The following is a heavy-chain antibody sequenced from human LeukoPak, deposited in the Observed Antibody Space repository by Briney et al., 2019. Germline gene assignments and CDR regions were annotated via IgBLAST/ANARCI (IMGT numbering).Heavy chain of an antibody. CDR3: ASWYYDYVWGSYRPY. CDR1: GFTFSSYS. V-gene: IGHV3-21*01. D-gene: IGHD3-16*02. J-gene: IGHJ4*02. CDR2: ISSSSSYI. Sequence: SGGSLRLSCAASGFTFSSYSMNWVRQAPGKGLEWVSSISSSSSYIYYADSVKGRFTISRDNAMNSLYLQMNSLRAEDTAVYYCASWYYDYVWGSYRPYWGQGTLVTVSS.